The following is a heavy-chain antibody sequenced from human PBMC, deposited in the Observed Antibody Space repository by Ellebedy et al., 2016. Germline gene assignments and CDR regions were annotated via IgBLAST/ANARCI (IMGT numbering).Heavy chain of an antibody. CDR2: MNPDTGST. CDR3: ARASYHSTGPFDP. D-gene: IGHD3-22*01. V-gene: IGHV1-8*01. CDR1: GYSLTSYV. Sequence: ASVKVSXKASGYSLTSYVISWVRQATGQGLEWMGWMNPDTGSTSYAQKLQDRVTMTRDTSTSTVHMELSSLRSEDTAVYYCARASYHSTGPFDPWGQGTLVTVSS. J-gene: IGHJ5*02.